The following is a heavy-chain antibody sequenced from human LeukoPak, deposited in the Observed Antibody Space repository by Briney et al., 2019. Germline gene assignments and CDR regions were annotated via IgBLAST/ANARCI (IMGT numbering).Heavy chain of an antibody. CDR1: GYTFTSYA. Sequence: GASVKVSCKASGYTFTSYAMHWVRQAPGQRLEWMGWINAGNGNTKYSQKFQGRVTITRDTSTSTAYMELRSLRSDDTAVYYCASGQTYSSSWQGDYYYGMDVWGQGTTVTVSS. D-gene: IGHD6-13*01. CDR2: INAGNGNT. V-gene: IGHV1-3*01. J-gene: IGHJ6*02. CDR3: ASGQTYSSSWQGDYYYGMDV.